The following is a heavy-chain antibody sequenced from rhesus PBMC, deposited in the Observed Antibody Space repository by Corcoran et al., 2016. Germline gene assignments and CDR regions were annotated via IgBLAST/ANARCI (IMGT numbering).Heavy chain of an antibody. V-gene: IGHV3-134*01. D-gene: IGHD6-43*01. CDR3: TRGQRLSYSSSYRFDV. CDR2: ISGNSGTI. J-gene: IGHJ5-1*01. CDR1: GFTFADYA. Sequence: EVQLVESGGGVVQPGGSLRLSCAASGFTFADYAMHWVRQARGKGRGGGSRISGNSGTIHYADCVKGRFTISRDKAKSSLFLQMDRLRAEDTAVYYCTRGQRLSYSSSYRFDVWGPGVLVTVSS.